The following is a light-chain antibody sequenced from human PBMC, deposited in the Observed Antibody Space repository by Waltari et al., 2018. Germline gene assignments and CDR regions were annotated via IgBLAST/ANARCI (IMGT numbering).Light chain of an antibody. CDR2: EDS. J-gene: IGLJ7*01. CDR3: GTWDSSLSGAV. V-gene: IGLV1-51*02. Sequence: QSVLTQPPSVSAAPGQRVTISCSGGSSNIGNNYVSCYLQFPGTAPKLLIYEDSERPSGIPGRFSGSKSGTSATLDITGLQAGDEADYYCGTWDSSLSGAVFGGGTHLTVL. CDR1: SSNIGNNY.